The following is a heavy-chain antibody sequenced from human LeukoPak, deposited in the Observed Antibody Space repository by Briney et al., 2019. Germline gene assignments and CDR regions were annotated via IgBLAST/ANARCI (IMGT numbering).Heavy chain of an antibody. J-gene: IGHJ4*02. CDR1: GSTFSSYA. Sequence: GGSLRLSCAASGSTFSSYAMHWVRQAPGKGLEWVAVISYDGSNKYYADSVKGRFTISRDNSKNTLYLQMNSLRVEDTAVYYCARAPHYYDSSGYFYWGQGTLVTVSS. D-gene: IGHD3-22*01. CDR2: ISYDGSNK. CDR3: ARAPHYYDSSGYFY. V-gene: IGHV3-30-3*01.